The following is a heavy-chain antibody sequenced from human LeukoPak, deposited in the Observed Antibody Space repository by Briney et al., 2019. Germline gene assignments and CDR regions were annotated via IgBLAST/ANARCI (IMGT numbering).Heavy chain of an antibody. CDR3: ARGLYSIVDY. CDR2: IDYSGST. CDR1: GGSISSGGYY. V-gene: IGHV4-31*03. J-gene: IGHJ4*02. Sequence: PSETLSLTCTVSGGSISSGGYYWSWIRQHPGKGLEWMGYIDYSGSTYYNPSLKSRVTISRVTSKNQFSLKLSSVTAADTAVYYCARGLYSIVDYRGQGTLVTVSS. D-gene: IGHD2-8*01.